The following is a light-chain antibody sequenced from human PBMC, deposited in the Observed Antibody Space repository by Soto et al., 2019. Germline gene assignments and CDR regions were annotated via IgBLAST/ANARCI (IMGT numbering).Light chain of an antibody. Sequence: QSALTQPVSVSGSPGQSITISCTGTSSDVGGYNYVSWYQQHPGKAPKLMIYDVSNRPSGVSNRFSGSKSGNTASLTISGLQAEDEADYCCSSYTSSSTLLYVFGTGTKVTVL. CDR3: SSYTSSSTLLYV. V-gene: IGLV2-14*01. CDR2: DVS. J-gene: IGLJ1*01. CDR1: SSDVGGYNY.